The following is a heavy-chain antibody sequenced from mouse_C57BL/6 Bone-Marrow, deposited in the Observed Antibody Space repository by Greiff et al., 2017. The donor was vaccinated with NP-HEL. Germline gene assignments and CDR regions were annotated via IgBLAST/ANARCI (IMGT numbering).Heavy chain of an antibody. CDR1: GYAFSSSW. D-gene: IGHD1-1*01. CDR2: IYPGDGDT. Sequence: VQLQQSGPELVKPGASVKISCKASGYAFSSSWMNWVKQRPGKGLEWIGRIYPGDGDTNYNGKFKGKATLTADKSSSTAYMQLSSLTSEDSAVYFCARGGYYGLYYAMDYWGQGTSVTVSS. J-gene: IGHJ4*01. V-gene: IGHV1-82*01. CDR3: ARGGYYGLYYAMDY.